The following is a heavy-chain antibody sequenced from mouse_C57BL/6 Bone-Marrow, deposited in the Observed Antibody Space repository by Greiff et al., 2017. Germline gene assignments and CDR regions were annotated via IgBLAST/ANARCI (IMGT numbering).Heavy chain of an antibody. CDR2: IRLKSDNYAT. D-gene: IGHD2-4*01. CDR3: TEGLRRFYAMDY. J-gene: IGHJ4*01. Sequence: EVKVIESGGGLVQPGGSMKLSCVASGFTFSNYWMNWVRQSPEKGLEWVAQIRLKSDNYATHYAESVKGRFTISRDDSKSSVYLQMNNLRAEDTGIYYCTEGLRRFYAMDYWGQGTSVTVSS. V-gene: IGHV6-3*01. CDR1: GFTFSNYW.